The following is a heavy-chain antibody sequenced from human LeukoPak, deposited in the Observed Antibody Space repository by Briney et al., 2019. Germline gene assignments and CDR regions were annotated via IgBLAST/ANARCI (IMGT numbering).Heavy chain of an antibody. V-gene: IGHV3-21*01. Sequence: GGSLRLSCAASGFTFSCYSMNWVSQAPGKWLEWVSSISSSSSYIYSADSVKGRFTISRDNAKNSLYLQMNSLRAEDTAVYYCAKTSSGWLEYFQHWGQGTLVTVSS. CDR2: ISSSSSYI. J-gene: IGHJ1*01. CDR1: GFTFSCYS. D-gene: IGHD6-19*01. CDR3: AKTSSGWLEYFQH.